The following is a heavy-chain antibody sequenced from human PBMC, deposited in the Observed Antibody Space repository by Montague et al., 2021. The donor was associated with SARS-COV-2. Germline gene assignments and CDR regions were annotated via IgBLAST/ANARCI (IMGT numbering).Heavy chain of an antibody. CDR2: IKQDGSEK. V-gene: IGHV3-7*01. CDR3: ARDSAPHDYGDYNFHY. CDR1: GFPFSSYW. D-gene: IGHD4-17*01. J-gene: IGHJ4*02. Sequence: SRRLSCAASGFPFSSYWMSWVRQAPGKGLEWVAHIKQDGSEKYYVDSVKGRFTISRDNAKNSLYLQMNSLRAEDTAVYHCARDSAPHDYGDYNFHYWGQGTLVTVSS.